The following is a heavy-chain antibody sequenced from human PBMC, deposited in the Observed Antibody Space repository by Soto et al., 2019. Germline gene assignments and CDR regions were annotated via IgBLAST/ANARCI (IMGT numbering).Heavy chain of an antibody. V-gene: IGHV3-30-3*01. D-gene: IGHD6-19*01. CDR3: ARDMYSSDYFGKVFEL. CDR2: ISHDGINK. J-gene: IGHJ5*02. Sequence: QVRLVESGGGVVQPGRSLRLSCTASGFSFSSYAMYWFRQPPGKGLEWVAVISHDGINKHYADSVKGRVTVSRDTSNHSMDLQLNSLRGEDTAMYYCARDMYSSDYFGKVFELWGQGTLVTVSS. CDR1: GFSFSSYA.